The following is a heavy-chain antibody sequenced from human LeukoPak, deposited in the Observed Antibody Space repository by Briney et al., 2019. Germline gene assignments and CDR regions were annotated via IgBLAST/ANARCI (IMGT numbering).Heavy chain of an antibody. V-gene: IGHV4-59*01. D-gene: IGHD2-2*02. Sequence: SETLSLTCTVSGGSISSYYWNWIRQPPGKGLEWIGYIYYSGSTNYNPSLKSRVTVSVDTSKNQFSLKLSSVTAADTAVYYCARERREGYCSSTSCYRGNAFDIWGQGTMVTVSS. CDR1: GGSISSYY. CDR3: ARERREGYCSSTSCYRGNAFDI. J-gene: IGHJ3*02. CDR2: IYYSGST.